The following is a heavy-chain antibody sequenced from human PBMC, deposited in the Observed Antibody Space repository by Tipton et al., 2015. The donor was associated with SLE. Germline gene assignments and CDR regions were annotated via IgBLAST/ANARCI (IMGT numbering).Heavy chain of an antibody. CDR2: IYYSGSP. J-gene: IGHJ3*02. V-gene: IGHV4-59*01. CDR3: ASSLIVADAGDAFDI. CDR1: GTSISDYY. Sequence: TLSLTCTVSGTSISDYYWTWIRQFPGKGLEWIGDIYYSGSPYYNPSLKSRITISLDTSKNEFSLRLRSVTAADTAVYYCASSLIVADAGDAFDIWGQGTMVTVSS. D-gene: IGHD5-12*01.